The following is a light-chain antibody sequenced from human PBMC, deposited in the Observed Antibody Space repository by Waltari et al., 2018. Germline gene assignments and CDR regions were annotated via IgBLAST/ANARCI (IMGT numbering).Light chain of an antibody. CDR1: SSDVGNYDY. Sequence: QSALTQPRSVSGSPGQSVTISCIGTSSDVGNYDYVSWYPEHPGKAPKLMIFDVNKRPSGVPDRFSGSKSGNTASLTISGLQAEDEADYYCCSYAGSYTYVIFGGGTKLTVL. CDR3: CSYAGSYTYVI. J-gene: IGLJ2*01. CDR2: DVN. V-gene: IGLV2-11*01.